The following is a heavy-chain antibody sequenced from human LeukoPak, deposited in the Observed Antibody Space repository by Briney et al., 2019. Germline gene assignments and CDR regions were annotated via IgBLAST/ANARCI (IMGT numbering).Heavy chain of an antibody. J-gene: IGHJ3*02. V-gene: IGHV3-30*04. CDR1: GFTFSSYA. CDR2: ISDDGTRK. D-gene: IGHD5-12*01. Sequence: GGSLRLSCAASGFTFSSYAMHWVRQAPGKGLEWVAVISDDGTRKYYADSVQGRFTISRDNSRNTLYLQMNSLRAEDMAVYYCAREFSGYAFDIWGQGTMVTVSS. CDR3: AREFSGYAFDI.